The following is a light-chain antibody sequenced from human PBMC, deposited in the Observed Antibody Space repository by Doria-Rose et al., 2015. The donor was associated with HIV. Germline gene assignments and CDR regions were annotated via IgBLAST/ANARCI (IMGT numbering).Light chain of an antibody. J-gene: IGKJ1*01. Sequence: LTQSAGTLSLSPGERATLSCRASQSFSSTYLAWYQQKPGQAPSLLIYDGSTSATGIPDRFSASGSGTDFTLTINRLEPEDFALYYCHQYGTSWTFGQGTKVEI. CDR1: QSFSSTY. V-gene: IGKV3-20*01. CDR2: DGS. CDR3: HQYGTSWT.